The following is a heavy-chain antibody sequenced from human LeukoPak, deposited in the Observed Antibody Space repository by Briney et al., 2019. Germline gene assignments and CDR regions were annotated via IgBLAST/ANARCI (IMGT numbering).Heavy chain of an antibody. CDR1: GGSFSGYY. D-gene: IGHD2-8*01. CDR2: INHSGST. CDR3: ASRKTTDGIIWFDP. Sequence: SETLSLTCAVYGGSFSGYYWSWIRQPPGKGLEWIGEINHSGSTNYNPSLKSRVTISVDTSKNQFSLKLSSVTAADTAVYYCASRKTTDGIIWFDPWGQGTLVTVSS. V-gene: IGHV4-34*01. J-gene: IGHJ5*02.